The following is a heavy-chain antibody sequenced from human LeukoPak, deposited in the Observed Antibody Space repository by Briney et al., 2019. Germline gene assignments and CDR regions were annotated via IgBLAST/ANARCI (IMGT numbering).Heavy chain of an antibody. CDR2: ISSNGGST. CDR3: VKETVSGTTVSY. V-gene: IGHV3-64D*09. J-gene: IGHJ4*02. CDR1: GFTFSSYT. D-gene: IGHD4-11*01. Sequence: GGFLRLSCSASGFTFSSYTMHWVRQAPGKGLEYVSAISSNGGSTYYADSVKGRFTISRDNSKNTLFLQMSSLRADDTAVYYCVKETVSGTTVSYWGQGTLVTVSS.